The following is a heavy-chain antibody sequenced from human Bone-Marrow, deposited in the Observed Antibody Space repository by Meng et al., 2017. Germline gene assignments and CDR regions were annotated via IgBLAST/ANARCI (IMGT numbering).Heavy chain of an antibody. Sequence: GESLKISCVASGFTFSHYAMSWVRQAPGKGLEWVSSMSDDEATTYYADSVKGRFTISRDNSKNTLYLQMNSLRAEDTAIYYCAKIATRYYDSSGYSFVDYWGQGTLVTVSS. V-gene: IGHV3-23*01. CDR3: AKIATRYYDSSGYSFVDY. CDR1: GFTFSHYA. D-gene: IGHD3-22*01. J-gene: IGHJ4*02. CDR2: MSDDEATT.